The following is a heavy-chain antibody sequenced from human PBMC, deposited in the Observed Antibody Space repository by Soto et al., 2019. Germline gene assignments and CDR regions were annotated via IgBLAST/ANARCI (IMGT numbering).Heavy chain of an antibody. CDR2: IYWDDNK. CDR1: GFSLSASAVG. Sequence: QITLKESGPPLVKPTQTLTLTCTFSGFSLSASAVGVGWIRQPPGKALEWLAFIYWDDNKRYSPSLRSSLTIXQXNSKTHVVLTMTNMDPVDTATYYCAHRPTGRDGMDVWGQGTTVTVSS. V-gene: IGHV2-5*02. J-gene: IGHJ6*02. CDR3: AHRPTGRDGMDV.